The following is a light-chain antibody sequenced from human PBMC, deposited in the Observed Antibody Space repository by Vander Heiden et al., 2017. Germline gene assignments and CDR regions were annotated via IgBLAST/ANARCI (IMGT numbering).Light chain of an antibody. CDR2: WAS. V-gene: IGKV4-1*01. CDR1: QSVLYSSNNKNY. CDR3: QQYDSTALT. J-gene: IGKJ5*01. Sequence: DIVMTQSPDSVAVSLGERATINCKSSQSVLYSSNNKNYLAWYQQKPGQPPKLLIYWASTRESGVPDRFSGSGSGTDFTLTISSLQAEDVAVYYCQQYDSTALTFGQGTLLEIK.